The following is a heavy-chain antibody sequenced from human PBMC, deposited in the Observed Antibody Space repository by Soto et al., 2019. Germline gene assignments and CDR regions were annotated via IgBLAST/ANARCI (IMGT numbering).Heavy chain of an antibody. CDR1: GGSISSGDYY. CDR2: IYYSGST. V-gene: IGHV4-30-4*01. CDR3: ARATARLYYYDSSGYFVLDY. J-gene: IGHJ4*02. D-gene: IGHD3-22*01. Sequence: SETLSLTCTVSGGSISSGDYYWSWIRQPPGKGLEWIGYIYYSGSTYYNPSLKSRVTISVDTSKNQFSLKLSSVTAADTAVYYCARATARLYYYDSSGYFVLDYWGQGTLVTVSS.